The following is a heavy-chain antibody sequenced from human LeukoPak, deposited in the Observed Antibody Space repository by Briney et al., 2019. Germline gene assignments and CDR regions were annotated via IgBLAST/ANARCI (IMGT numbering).Heavy chain of an antibody. D-gene: IGHD1-26*01. CDR2: ISSSSSYI. V-gene: IGHV3-21*01. Sequence: KSGGSLRLSCAASGFTFSSYSMTWVRQAPGKGLEWVSSISSSSSYIYYADSVKGRFTISRDNAKNSLFLQMNSLRAEDTAVYFCARATWDPNYYYYMDVWGKGTTVTISS. CDR3: ARATWDPNYYYYMDV. CDR1: GFTFSSYS. J-gene: IGHJ6*03.